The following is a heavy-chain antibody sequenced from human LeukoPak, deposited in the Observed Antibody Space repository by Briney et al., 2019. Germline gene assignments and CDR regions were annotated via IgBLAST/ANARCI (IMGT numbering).Heavy chain of an antibody. CDR3: ARRLVAPYYYYYYMDV. J-gene: IGHJ6*03. V-gene: IGHV3-21*01. D-gene: IGHD2-15*01. CDR1: GFTFSSYS. CDR2: ISSSSSYI. Sequence: GGSLRLSCAASGFTFSSYSVNWVRQAPGKGLEWVSSISSSSSYIYYADSVKGRFTISRDNAKNSLYLQMSSLRAEDTAVYYCARRLVAPYYYYYYMDVWGKGTTVTVSS.